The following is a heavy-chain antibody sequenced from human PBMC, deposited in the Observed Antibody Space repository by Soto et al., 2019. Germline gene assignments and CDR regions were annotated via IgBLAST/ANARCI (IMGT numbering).Heavy chain of an antibody. V-gene: IGHV4-31*03. D-gene: IGHD4-17*01. J-gene: IGHJ6*03. Sequence: PSETLSLTCTVSGGSISSGGYYWSWIRQHPGKGLEWIGYIYYSGSTYYNPSLKSRVTISVDTSKNQFSLKLSSVTAADTAVYYCARGSHNDDYGDYGSEYYYYYMDVWGKGTTVTVSS. CDR3: ARGSHNDDYGDYGSEYYYYYMDV. CDR1: GGSISSGGYY. CDR2: IYYSGST.